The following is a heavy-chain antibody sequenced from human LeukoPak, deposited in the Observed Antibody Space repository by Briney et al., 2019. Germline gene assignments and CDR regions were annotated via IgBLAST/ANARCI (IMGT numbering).Heavy chain of an antibody. D-gene: IGHD1-26*01. CDR1: GFTFSNYW. V-gene: IGHV3-74*01. CDR2: IKGDGSHT. Sequence: GGSLRLSCAASGFTFSNYWMHWVRQAPGKGLVWVSRIKGDGSHTIYADSVKGRFTISRDNAKNTLYLQMKSLRAEDTALYYCAKVAIVGATYYFDYWGQGTLVTVSS. J-gene: IGHJ4*02. CDR3: AKVAIVGATYYFDY.